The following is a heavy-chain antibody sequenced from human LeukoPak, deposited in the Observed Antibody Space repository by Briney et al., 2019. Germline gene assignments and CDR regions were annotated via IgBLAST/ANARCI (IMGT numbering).Heavy chain of an antibody. CDR3: AKGVTSGYPANWFDP. J-gene: IGHJ5*02. CDR1: GFTFSSFG. V-gene: IGHV3-30*18. D-gene: IGHD3-22*01. CDR2: ISYDGNLK. Sequence: GGSLRLSCAASGFTFSSFGIHWVRQAPGKGLEWVAVISYDGNLKFYADSVKGRFTISRDNSKNTLYLEMNSLRTEDTAMYYCAKGVTSGYPANWFDPWGQGTLVTVSS.